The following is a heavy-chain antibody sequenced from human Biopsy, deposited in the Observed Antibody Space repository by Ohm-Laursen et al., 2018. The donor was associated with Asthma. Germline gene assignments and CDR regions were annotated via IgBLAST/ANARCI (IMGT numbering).Heavy chain of an antibody. CDR2: IKHDGSDQ. CDR1: GFMFRSFG. J-gene: IGHJ6*02. D-gene: IGHD1-20*01. CDR3: ARHNWDNWRFMYYGMDV. V-gene: IGHV3-7*01. Sequence: LSLTCTASGFMFRSFGMHWVRQAPGKGLEWVANIKHDGSDQEYVDSVKGRFTISRDNARDSAYLQMNSLRVEDTAVYYCARHNWDNWRFMYYGMDVWGQGTTVTVS.